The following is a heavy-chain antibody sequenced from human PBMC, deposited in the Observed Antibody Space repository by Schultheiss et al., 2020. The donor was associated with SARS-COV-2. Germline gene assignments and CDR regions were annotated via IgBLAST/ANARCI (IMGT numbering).Heavy chain of an antibody. CDR3: AKSPQSGLMEYFDY. V-gene: IGHV3-48*01. Sequence: GGSLRLSCAASGFTFSSYSMNWVRQAPGKGLEWVSYISSSSSTIYYADSVKGRFTISRDNSKNTLSLQMNSLRAEDTALYYCAKSPQSGLMEYFDYWGRGTXXXXSS. D-gene: IGHD3-22*01. J-gene: IGHJ4*02. CDR1: GFTFSSYS. CDR2: ISSSSSTI.